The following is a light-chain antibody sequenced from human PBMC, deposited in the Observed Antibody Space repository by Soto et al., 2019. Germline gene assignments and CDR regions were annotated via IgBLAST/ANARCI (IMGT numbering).Light chain of an antibody. V-gene: IGKV3-15*01. CDR2: GAS. CDR3: HQYNNWPT. Sequence: EIVFTHSPVTLSFSPVKRVTLSCRASQRLSSNLAWSPQRPGQAPRLLIYGASTRATGIPVRFSGSGSGTEFTLTISSLQSEDSAIYYCHQYNNWPTFGQGTKVDIK. CDR1: QRLSSN. J-gene: IGKJ1*01.